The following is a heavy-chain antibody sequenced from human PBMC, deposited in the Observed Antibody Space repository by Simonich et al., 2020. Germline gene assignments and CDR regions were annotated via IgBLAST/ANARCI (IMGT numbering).Heavy chain of an antibody. J-gene: IGHJ3*02. D-gene: IGHD6-6*01. Sequence: EVQLVESGGGLVQPGGSLRLSCAASGFTFSSYWMGWGRQAPGKVVEWVANIKQDGSEKYYVDSVKGRFTISRDNAKNSLYLQMNSLRAEDTAVYYCAREGIAARDAFDIWGQGTMVTVSS. CDR1: GFTFSSYW. CDR2: IKQDGSEK. CDR3: AREGIAARDAFDI. V-gene: IGHV3-7*01.